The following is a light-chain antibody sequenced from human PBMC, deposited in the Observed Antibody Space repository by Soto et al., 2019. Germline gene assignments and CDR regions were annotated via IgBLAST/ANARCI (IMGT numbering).Light chain of an antibody. J-gene: IGKJ5*01. V-gene: IGKV1-5*01. CDR1: QSISSW. Sequence: DIQMTQSPSTLSASVGDRVTITCRASQSISSWLAWYQQKPGKAPKLLIYDASNLESGVPSRFSGSGSGTEFTLTISSLQPDDFATYYCQQSYSTSITFGQGTRLEIK. CDR2: DAS. CDR3: QQSYSTSIT.